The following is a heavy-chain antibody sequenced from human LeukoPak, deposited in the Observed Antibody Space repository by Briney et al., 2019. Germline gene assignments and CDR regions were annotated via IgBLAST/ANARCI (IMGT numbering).Heavy chain of an antibody. Sequence: GGSLRLSCAASGLIFSNYGMHWVRQAPGKGLEWVAVIWYDGSYKYYVDSVKGRFSISRDNSKNTLYLEMNSLRAEDTAVYYCARDLDYGGNSNFDYWGQGTLVTVSS. CDR2: IWYDGSYK. D-gene: IGHD4-23*01. J-gene: IGHJ4*02. CDR3: ARDLDYGGNSNFDY. V-gene: IGHV3-33*01. CDR1: GLIFSNYG.